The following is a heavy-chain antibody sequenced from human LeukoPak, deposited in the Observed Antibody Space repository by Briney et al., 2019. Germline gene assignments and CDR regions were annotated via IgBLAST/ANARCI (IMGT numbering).Heavy chain of an antibody. V-gene: IGHV3-30*02. D-gene: IGHD2-2*01. CDR1: GFTFSSYG. J-gene: IGHJ4*02. Sequence: GGSLRLSCAASGFTFSSYGMHWVRQAPGKGLEWVAFIRSDETKQYYVDSVKGRFTISRDNSKNTLYLQVNSLRPEDTAVYYCAKGTSTSWSVDYWGQGNLVTVSS. CDR2: IRSDETKQ. CDR3: AKGTSTSWSVDY.